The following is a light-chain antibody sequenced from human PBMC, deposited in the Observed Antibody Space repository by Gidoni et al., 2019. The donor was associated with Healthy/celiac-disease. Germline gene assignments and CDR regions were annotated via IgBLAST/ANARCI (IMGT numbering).Light chain of an antibody. V-gene: IGKV2-28*01. CDR3: MQALQTPRT. CDR2: LGS. J-gene: IGKJ1*01. Sequence: PASISCRSIQSLLHSNGYNYLDWYLQKPGQSPQLLIYLGSNRASGVPDRFSGSGSGTDFTLKISRVEAEDVGVYYCMQALQTPRTFGQGTKVEIK. CDR1: QSLLHSNGYNY.